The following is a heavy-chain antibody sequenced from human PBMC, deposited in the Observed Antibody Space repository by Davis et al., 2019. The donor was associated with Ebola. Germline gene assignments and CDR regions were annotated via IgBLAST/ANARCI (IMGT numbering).Heavy chain of an antibody. J-gene: IGHJ4*02. Sequence: GESLKISCAGSGFTFSNSPMHWVRQAPGKGLEWVGLIWYDGSVKYYGDSVKGRFTISRDNSKDSAYLQMTSLRVEDTAVYYCAKGGIWDYWGQGTLVTVSS. V-gene: IGHV3-33*03. D-gene: IGHD3-16*01. CDR2: IWYDGSVK. CDR3: AKGGIWDY. CDR1: GFTFSNSP.